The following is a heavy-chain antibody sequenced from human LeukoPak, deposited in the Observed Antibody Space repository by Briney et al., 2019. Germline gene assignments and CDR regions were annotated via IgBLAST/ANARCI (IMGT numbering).Heavy chain of an antibody. J-gene: IGHJ4*02. CDR1: GFIFSNYD. CDR3: ARDLNREDFDY. CDR2: VWYDGSDK. V-gene: IGHV3-33*01. D-gene: IGHD3-9*01. Sequence: PGGSLRLSCEASGFIFSNYDMHWVRQAPGKGLEWLAIVWYDGSDKYYADSVKGRFTVSRDNSKNTLYLQMNSLRVDDTAVYYYARDLNREDFDYWGQGTLVAVSS.